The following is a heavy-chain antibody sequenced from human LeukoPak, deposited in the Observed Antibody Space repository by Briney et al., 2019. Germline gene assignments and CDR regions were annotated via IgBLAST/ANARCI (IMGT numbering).Heavy chain of an antibody. CDR3: ATNPYDTFYGMDV. CDR2: IHPDSGGT. CDR1: GHTFTGYY. V-gene: IGHV1-2*02. D-gene: IGHD3-22*01. Sequence: GASVTVSCTASGHTFTGYYMHWVRQAPGQGLEWMGWIHPDSGGTNYAQKFQGRVTMTRDTSISTAYMDLSRLRSDDTAVYYCATNPYDTFYGMDVWGQGTTVTVSS. J-gene: IGHJ6*02.